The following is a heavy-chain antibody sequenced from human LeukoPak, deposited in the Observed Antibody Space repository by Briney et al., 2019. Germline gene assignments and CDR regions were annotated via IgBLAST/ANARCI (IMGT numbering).Heavy chain of an antibody. J-gene: IGHJ4*02. V-gene: IGHV3-30*02. CDR3: AKWLRVATTYFDY. CDR2: IRYDGSNK. Sequence: PGGSLRLSCAASGFTFSSYGMHWVRQAPGKGLEWVAFIRYDGSNKYYADSVKGQFTISRDNSKNTLYLQMNSLGAEDTAVYYCAKWLRVATTYFDYWGQGTLVTVSS. CDR1: GFTFSSYG. D-gene: IGHD5-24*01.